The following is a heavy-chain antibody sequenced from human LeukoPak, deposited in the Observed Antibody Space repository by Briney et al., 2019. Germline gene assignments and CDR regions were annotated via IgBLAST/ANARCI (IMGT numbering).Heavy chain of an antibody. D-gene: IGHD6-19*01. J-gene: IGHJ3*02. CDR1: GGSISGGY. CDR2: ISGSGGST. Sequence: ETLSLTCTVSGGSISGGYWSWVRQAPGKGLEWVSAISGSGGSTYYADSVKGRFTISRDNSKNTLYLQMNSLRAEDTAVYYCAKLSSGWFSKVDAFDIWGQGTMVTVSS. V-gene: IGHV3-23*01. CDR3: AKLSSGWFSKVDAFDI.